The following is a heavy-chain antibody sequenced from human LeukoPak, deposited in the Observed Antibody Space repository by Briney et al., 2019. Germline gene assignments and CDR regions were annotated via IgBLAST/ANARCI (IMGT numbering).Heavy chain of an antibody. CDR1: GGSISAYY. Sequence: SETLSLTCTVSGGSISAYYWSWIRQPPGKGLDGIGYIYYSGSTNYNPSHKSRVTISVDTSKNQFSLKLRSVTAADTAVYYCASPLIVGAKGAFDIWGQGTMVTVSS. CDR2: IYYSGST. D-gene: IGHD3-22*01. CDR3: ASPLIVGAKGAFDI. V-gene: IGHV4-59*08. J-gene: IGHJ3*02.